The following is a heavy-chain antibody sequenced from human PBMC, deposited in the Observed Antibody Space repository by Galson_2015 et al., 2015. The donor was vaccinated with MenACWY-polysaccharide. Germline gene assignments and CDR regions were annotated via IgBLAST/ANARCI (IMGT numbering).Heavy chain of an antibody. D-gene: IGHD1-26*01. V-gene: IGHV2-5*02. Sequence: PALVKPTQPLSLTCTFSGFSVTATGVGVGWIRQPPRKAPEWLAHIYWDGDKRFSPSLGARLTITKDTSGDRVVLTMTDMDPVDTATYYCVRLLGGVSFDSWGQGTL. CDR1: GFSVTATGVG. CDR2: IYWDGDK. CDR3: VRLLGGVSFDS. J-gene: IGHJ4*02.